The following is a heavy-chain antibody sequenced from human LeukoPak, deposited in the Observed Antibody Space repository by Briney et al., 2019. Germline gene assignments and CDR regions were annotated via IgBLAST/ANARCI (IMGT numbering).Heavy chain of an antibody. CDR2: INPRSGDT. CDR1: GYSFIVYY. CDR3: ARSLNVDTAMVY. Sequence: ASVKVSCKASGYSFIVYYIHWVRQAPGQGLEWMGWINPRSGDTHYAQKFQGRVTMTRDTSISTAYMELSRLRSDGTAVYYCARSLNVDTAMVYWGQGTLVTVSS. V-gene: IGHV1-2*02. D-gene: IGHD5-18*01. J-gene: IGHJ4*02.